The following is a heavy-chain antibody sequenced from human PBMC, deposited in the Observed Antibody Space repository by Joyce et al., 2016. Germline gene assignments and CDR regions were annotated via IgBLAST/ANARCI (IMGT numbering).Heavy chain of an antibody. CDR1: GFTFSTFT. J-gene: IGHJ4*02. D-gene: IGHD5-24*01. Sequence: VQLMESGGGVVQPGRSLRLSCATSGFTFSTFTLHWVRLSPGKGLEWMAAISYEGKNQYYSDSVKARFTISRDYSNGVVYLQMNSLQFDDTAIYYCARDGLGDDYNSFDFWGQGTVVTVSS. CDR2: ISYEGKNQ. V-gene: IGHV3-30*04. CDR3: ARDGLGDDYNSFDF.